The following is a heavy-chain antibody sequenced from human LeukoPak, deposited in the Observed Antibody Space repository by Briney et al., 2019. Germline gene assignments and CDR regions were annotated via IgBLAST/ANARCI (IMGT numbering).Heavy chain of an antibody. CDR2: IRYDGSNK. D-gene: IGHD2-15*01. J-gene: IGHJ4*02. V-gene: IGHV3-30*02. Sequence: SGGSLRLSCAASGFTFSSYGMHWVRRAPGKGLEWVAFIRYDGSNKYYADSVKGRFTISRDNSKNTLYLQMNSLRAEDTAVYYCAKDCRYGSCYWGQGTLVTVSS. CDR1: GFTFSSYG. CDR3: AKDCRYGSCY.